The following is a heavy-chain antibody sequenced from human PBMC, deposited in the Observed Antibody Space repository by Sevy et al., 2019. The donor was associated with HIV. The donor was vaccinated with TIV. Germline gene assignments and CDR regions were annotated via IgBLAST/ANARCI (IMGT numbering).Heavy chain of an antibody. CDR3: ASDILTGSDY. Sequence: GGSLRLSCAASGFTFSSYGMHWVRQAPDKGLEWVAFIWYDGSDKYYADSVKGRFAISRDNSKNTLYLQMNTLRIEDTAVYYCASDILTGSDYWGQGTLVTVSS. CDR2: IWYDGSDK. CDR1: GFTFSSYG. V-gene: IGHV3-30*02. J-gene: IGHJ4*02. D-gene: IGHD3-9*01.